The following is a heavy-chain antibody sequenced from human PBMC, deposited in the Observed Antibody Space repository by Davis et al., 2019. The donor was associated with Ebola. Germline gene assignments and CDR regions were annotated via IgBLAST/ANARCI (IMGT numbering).Heavy chain of an antibody. CDR1: GGSISSGGYY. J-gene: IGHJ4*02. D-gene: IGHD6-6*01. V-gene: IGHV4-31*03. CDR3: ARGRFFGRSSVDY. CDR2: IYYSGST. Sequence: MPSDTLSLTCTVSGGSISSGGYYWSWIRQHPGKGLEWIGYIYYSGSTYYNPSLKSRVTISVDTSKNQFSLKLSSVTAADTAVYYCARGRFFGRSSVDYWGQGTLVTVSS.